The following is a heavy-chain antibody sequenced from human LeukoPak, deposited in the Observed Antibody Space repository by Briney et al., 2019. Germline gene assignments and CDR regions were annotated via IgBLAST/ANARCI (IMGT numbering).Heavy chain of an antibody. J-gene: IGHJ4*02. CDR2: IYSTGST. CDR3: ARGIADPYSFDS. V-gene: IGHV4-34*11. CDR1: GGSFSGYY. D-gene: IGHD6-13*01. Sequence: PSETLSLTCAVYGGSFSGYYWSWIRQPPGKGLEWIGRIYSTGSTNYSPSLKSRVTMSVDKSKNRFSLNLSSVTAADTAVYCCARGIADPYSFDSWGQGILVTVSS.